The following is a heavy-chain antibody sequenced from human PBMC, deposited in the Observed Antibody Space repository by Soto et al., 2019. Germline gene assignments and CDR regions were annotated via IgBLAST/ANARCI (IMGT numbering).Heavy chain of an antibody. CDR2: INPNSGGT. D-gene: IGHD3-3*01. CDR3: AREGGSLRFANYYYYGMDV. CDR1: GYTFTSYD. V-gene: IGHV1-2*04. Sequence: ASVKGSCKASGYTFTSYDINWVRQATGQGLEWMGWINPNSGGTNYAQKFQGWVTMTRDTSISTAYMELSRLRSDDTAVYYRAREGGSLRFANYYYYGMDVWGQGTTVTVSS. J-gene: IGHJ6*02.